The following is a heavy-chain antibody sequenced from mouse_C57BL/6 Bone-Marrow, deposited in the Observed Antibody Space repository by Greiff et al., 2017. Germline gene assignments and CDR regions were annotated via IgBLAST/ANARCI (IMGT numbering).Heavy chain of an antibody. V-gene: IGHV1-81*01. CDR3: ARKRGWLLPGDY. D-gene: IGHD2-3*01. Sequence: VQGVESGAELARPGASVKLSCKASGYTFTSYGISWVKQRTGQGLEWIGEIYPRSGNTYYNEKFKGKATLTADKSSSTAYMELRSLTSEDSAVYFCARKRGWLLPGDYWGQGTTLTVSA. J-gene: IGHJ2*01. CDR1: GYTFTSYG. CDR2: IYPRSGNT.